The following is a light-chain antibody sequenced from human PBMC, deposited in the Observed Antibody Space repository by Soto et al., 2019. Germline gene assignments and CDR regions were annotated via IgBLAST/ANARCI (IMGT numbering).Light chain of an antibody. Sequence: EIVMTQSPATLSVSPGERATLSCRASQSVSSNLAWYQQKLGQAPRLLIYGAPTRATGIPARFSGSGSGTEFTLTISSLQSEDFAVYYCQQYNNWWTFGQGTKVEIK. CDR1: QSVSSN. V-gene: IGKV3-15*01. CDR2: GAP. CDR3: QQYNNWWT. J-gene: IGKJ1*01.